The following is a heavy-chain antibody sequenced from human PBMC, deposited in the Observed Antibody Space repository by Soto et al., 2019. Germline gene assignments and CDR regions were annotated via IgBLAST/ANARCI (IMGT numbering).Heavy chain of an antibody. V-gene: IGHV1-69*02. Sequence: QVQLVQSGAEVKKPGSSVKVSCKASGGTFSSYTISWVRQAPGQGLEWMGRIIPILGIANYAQKFQGGVTITADKSTSTAYMELSSMGSEDTAVYYCAVFPGIAAAGTENWFDPWGQGTLVTVSS. CDR2: IIPILGIA. CDR1: GGTFSSYT. CDR3: AVFPGIAAAGTENWFDP. J-gene: IGHJ5*02. D-gene: IGHD6-13*01.